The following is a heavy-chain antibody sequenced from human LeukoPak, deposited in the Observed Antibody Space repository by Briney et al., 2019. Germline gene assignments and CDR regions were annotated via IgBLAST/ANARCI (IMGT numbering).Heavy chain of an antibody. CDR3: AREEYRSSWREYNWFDP. J-gene: IGHJ5*02. CDR2: IYYSGST. CDR1: GGPISSYY. V-gene: IGHV4-59*01. Sequence: PSETLSLTCTVSGGPISSYYWSWIRQPPGKGLEWIGNIYYSGSTNYNPSLKSRVTISVDTSKNQFSLKLSSMTAADTAVYYCAREEYRSSWREYNWFDPWGQGTLVTVSS. D-gene: IGHD6-13*01.